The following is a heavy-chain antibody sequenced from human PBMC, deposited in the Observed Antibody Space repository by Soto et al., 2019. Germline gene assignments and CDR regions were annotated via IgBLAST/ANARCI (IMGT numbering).Heavy chain of an antibody. CDR2: FDPEDGET. J-gene: IGHJ4*01. D-gene: IGHD2-8*01. V-gene: IGHV1-24*01. CDR1: GYTLTELS. Sequence: ASVKVSCKVSGYTLTELSMHWVRQAPGKGLEWMGGFDPEDGETIYAQKFQGRVTMTEDTSTDTAYMELSSLRSEDTAVYYCATSLLTGSAFHCDYWRHATLVTVS. CDR3: ATSLLTGSAFHCDY.